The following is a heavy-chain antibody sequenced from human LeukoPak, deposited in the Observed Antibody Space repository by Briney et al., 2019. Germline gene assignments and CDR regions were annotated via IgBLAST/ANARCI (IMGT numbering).Heavy chain of an antibody. J-gene: IGHJ4*02. CDR1: GYTFTGYY. Sequence: GASVTVSCKASGYTFTGYYMHWVRQAPGQGLEWMGWINPNSGGTNYAQKFQGRVTMTRDTSISTAYMELSRLRSDDTAVYYCARECGGDCSYYFDYWGQGTLVTVSS. CDR2: INPNSGGT. V-gene: IGHV1-2*02. D-gene: IGHD2-21*01. CDR3: ARECGGDCSYYFDY.